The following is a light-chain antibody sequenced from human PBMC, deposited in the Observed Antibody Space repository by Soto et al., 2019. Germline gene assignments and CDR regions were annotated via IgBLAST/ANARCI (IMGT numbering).Light chain of an antibody. Sequence: DIQMTQSPYTLSASVGDSVAITGLASQTITSWLAWYQQKPGKAPKLLIYKASSLESGVPSRFSGSGSGTEFTLTISSLQPDDFATYYCQQYNSYSYTFGQGTRLEI. CDR2: KAS. CDR1: QTITSW. CDR3: QQYNSYSYT. J-gene: IGKJ5*01. V-gene: IGKV1-5*03.